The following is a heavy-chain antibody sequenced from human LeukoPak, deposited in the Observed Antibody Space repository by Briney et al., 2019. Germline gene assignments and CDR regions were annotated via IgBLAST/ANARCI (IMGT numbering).Heavy chain of an antibody. CDR1: GGSISSYY. V-gene: IGHV4-59*01. Sequence: PSETLSLTCTVSGGSISSYYWSWLRQPPGKGLEWIGYIYYSGSTTYNPSLKSRINMSINTSKNQFSLKLNSVTAADTAVYFCANRGYYHKWFDPWGQGTLVTVSS. D-gene: IGHD3-22*01. J-gene: IGHJ5*02. CDR2: IYYSGST. CDR3: ANRGYYHKWFDP.